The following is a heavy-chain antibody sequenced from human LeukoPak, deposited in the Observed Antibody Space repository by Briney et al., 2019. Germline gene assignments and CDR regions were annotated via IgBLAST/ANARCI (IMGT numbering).Heavy chain of an antibody. CDR3: ARGRTTVTFFDY. D-gene: IGHD4-17*01. CDR2: ISSSSSYI. CDR1: GFTFSSYS. J-gene: IGHJ4*02. Sequence: GGSLRLSCAASGFTFSSYSMSWVRQAPGKGLEWVSSISSSSSYIYYADSVKGRFTISRDNAKNSLYLQMNSLRAEDTAVYYCARGRTTVTFFDYWGQGTLVTVSS. V-gene: IGHV3-21*01.